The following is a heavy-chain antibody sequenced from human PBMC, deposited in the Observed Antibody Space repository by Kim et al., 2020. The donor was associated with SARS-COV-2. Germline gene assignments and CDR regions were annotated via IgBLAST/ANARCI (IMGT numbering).Heavy chain of an antibody. D-gene: IGHD3-10*01. J-gene: IGHJ6*02. Sequence: GGSLRLSCAASGFTFSDYYMSWIRQAPGKGLEWVSYISSSSSYTNYADSVKGRFTISRDNAKNSLYLQMNSLRAEDTAVYYCASPMGSVPGMDVWGQGTTVTVSS. CDR3: ASPMGSVPGMDV. CDR2: ISSSSSYT. CDR1: GFTFSDYY. V-gene: IGHV3-11*03.